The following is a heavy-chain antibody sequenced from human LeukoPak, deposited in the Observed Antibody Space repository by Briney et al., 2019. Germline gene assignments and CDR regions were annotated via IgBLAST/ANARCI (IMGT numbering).Heavy chain of an antibody. D-gene: IGHD5-18*01. V-gene: IGHV4-59*08. CDR2: IYYSGST. CDR1: GGSISSYY. CDR3: ARLGYSYGAIDY. J-gene: IGHJ4*02. Sequence: SETLSLTCTVSGGSISSYYWSWIRQPPGKGLEWIGYIYYSGSTNYNPSLKSRVTISVDTSKNQFSLKLSSVTAADTAVYYCARLGYSYGAIDYWSQGTLVTVSS.